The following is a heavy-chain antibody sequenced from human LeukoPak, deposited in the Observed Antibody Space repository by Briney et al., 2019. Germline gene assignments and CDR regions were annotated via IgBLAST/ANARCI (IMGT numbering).Heavy chain of an antibody. CDR1: GYSFTGYY. V-gene: IGHV1-2*02. CDR3: ARMHPIPFVDY. Sequence: GASVKVSCKASGYSFTGYYMHWVRQAPGQGLEWMGWINPNSGGTKYAQKFQGRVTMTRDTSISTAYMELSRLRSDDTAVYYCARMHPIPFVDYWGQGTLVTVSS. CDR2: INPNSGGT. D-gene: IGHD2/OR15-2a*01. J-gene: IGHJ4*02.